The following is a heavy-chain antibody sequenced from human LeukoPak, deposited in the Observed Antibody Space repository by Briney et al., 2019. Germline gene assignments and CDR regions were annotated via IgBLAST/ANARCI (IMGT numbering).Heavy chain of an antibody. CDR1: GYTFTSYY. CDR2: INPSGGST. D-gene: IGHD5-24*01. CDR3: AKGAVEMATIFDY. Sequence: GASVKVSCTASGYTFTSYYMHWVRQAPGQGLEWMGIINPSGGSTSYAQKFQGRVTMTRDMSTSTVYMELSSLRSEDTAVYYCAKGAVEMATIFDYWGQGTLVTVSS. V-gene: IGHV1-46*01. J-gene: IGHJ4*02.